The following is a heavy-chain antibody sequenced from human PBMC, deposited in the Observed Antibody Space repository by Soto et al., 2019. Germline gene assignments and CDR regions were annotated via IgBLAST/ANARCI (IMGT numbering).Heavy chain of an antibody. CDR3: ARADCSGGSCYAYDY. D-gene: IGHD2-15*01. Sequence: QVQLVESGGGVVQPGRSLRLSCAASGFIFSTYAMHWVRQAPGKGLEWVAFISSDGNNKYKADSVKGRFSISRDNSKNTLYLQMNSLRTEDTALYYCARADCSGGSCYAYDYWGQGTLVTVSS. J-gene: IGHJ4*02. CDR2: ISSDGNNK. V-gene: IGHV3-30-3*01. CDR1: GFIFSTYA.